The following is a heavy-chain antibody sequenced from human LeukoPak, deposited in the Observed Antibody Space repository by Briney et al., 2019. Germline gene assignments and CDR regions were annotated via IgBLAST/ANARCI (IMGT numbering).Heavy chain of an antibody. CDR2: INHSGST. CDR1: GGSFSGYY. Sequence: ASETLSLTCAVYGGSFSGYYWSWIRQPPGKGLEWIGEINHSGSTNYNPSLKSRVTISVDTSKNHFSLKLSSVTAADTAVYYCAREYPKGGSYRFDPWGQGTLVTVSS. J-gene: IGHJ5*02. CDR3: AREYPKGGSYRFDP. V-gene: IGHV4-34*01. D-gene: IGHD1-26*01.